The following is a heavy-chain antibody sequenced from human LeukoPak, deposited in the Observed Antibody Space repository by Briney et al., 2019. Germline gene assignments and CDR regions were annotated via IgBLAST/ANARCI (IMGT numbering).Heavy chain of an antibody. V-gene: IGHV3-30*02. J-gene: IGHJ4*02. CDR3: AKPPPYCSSTSCYTYFDY. Sequence: GGSLRLSCAASGFTFSSYGMHWVRQAPGKGLEWVAVIWYDGSNKYYADSVKGRFTISRDNSKNTLYLQMNSLRAEDTAVYYCAKPPPYCSSTSCYTYFDYWGQGTLVTVSS. CDR1: GFTFSSYG. CDR2: IWYDGSNK. D-gene: IGHD2-2*02.